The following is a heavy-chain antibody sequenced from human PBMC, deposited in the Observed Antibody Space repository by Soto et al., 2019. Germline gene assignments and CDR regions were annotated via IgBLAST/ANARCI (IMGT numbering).Heavy chain of an antibody. J-gene: IGHJ4*02. V-gene: IGHV4-61*08. CDR2: IYYSGST. D-gene: IGHD6-19*01. CDR3: ARAPSVYSSGWYAPRASFDY. Sequence: SETLSLTCTVSGDSVTSGDYYWSWIRQPPGKGLEWIGYIYYSGSTNYNPSLKSRVTISVDTSKNQFSLKLSSVTAADTAVYYCARAPSVYSSGWYAPRASFDYWGQGTLVTVSS. CDR1: GDSVTSGDYY.